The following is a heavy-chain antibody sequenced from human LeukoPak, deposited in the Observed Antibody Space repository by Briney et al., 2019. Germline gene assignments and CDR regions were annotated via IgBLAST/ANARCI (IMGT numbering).Heavy chain of an antibody. D-gene: IGHD3-22*01. Sequence: PGGSLRLSCAASGFTFSNFEMTWVRQAPGKGLEWVSYIGRSGSTIYYADSVKGRFTISRDNAKNSLYLHMNSLRAEDTAVYYCARDRGLMDVWGKGTTVTVSS. CDR1: GFTFSNFE. J-gene: IGHJ6*04. CDR2: IGRSGSTI. CDR3: ARDRGLMDV. V-gene: IGHV3-48*03.